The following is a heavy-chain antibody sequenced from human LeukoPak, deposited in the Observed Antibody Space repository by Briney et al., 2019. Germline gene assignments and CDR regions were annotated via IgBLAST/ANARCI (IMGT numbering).Heavy chain of an antibody. Sequence: GGSLRLSCATSGFSFGTNAMSWVRQAPGKGLEWVATIGNTETFYADSVTGRFTISRDNSKNTVNLQMNRLRVEDTAIYYCAKDWIQFNRVFDCFDSWGQGTLVTVSS. CDR2: IGNTET. J-gene: IGHJ4*02. D-gene: IGHD5-18*01. V-gene: IGHV3-23*01. CDR3: AKDWIQFNRVFDCFDS. CDR1: GFSFGTNA.